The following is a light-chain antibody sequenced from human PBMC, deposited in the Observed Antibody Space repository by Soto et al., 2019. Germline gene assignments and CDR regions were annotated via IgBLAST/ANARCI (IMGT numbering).Light chain of an antibody. J-gene: IGLJ1*01. CDR2: EVS. V-gene: IGLV2-14*01. CDR3: SSFTTSTTPYV. Sequence: QSVLTQPASVSGSPGQSITISCTGTSSDIGGYNYVSWYQQHPGKVPKLIIFEVSTRPSGVSNRFSGSKSGNTASLTISGLQADDEADYYCSSFTTSTTPYVFGTGTKV. CDR1: SSDIGGYNY.